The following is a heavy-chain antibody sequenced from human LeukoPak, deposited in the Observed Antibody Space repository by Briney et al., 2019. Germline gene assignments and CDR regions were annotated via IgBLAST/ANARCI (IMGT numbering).Heavy chain of an antibody. CDR2: ILFDGSNK. J-gene: IGHJ4*02. V-gene: IGHV3-30*04. CDR1: GFTFSSYV. D-gene: IGHD5-24*01. CDR3: ARGGARRDGYNSGLDY. Sequence: PERSLRLSCAASGFTFSSYVMHWVRQAPGKGLEWVAVILFDGSNKYYADSVKGRFTISRDNSKNTLYLQVNSLRAEDTAVYYCARGGARRDGYNSGLDYWGQGTLVTVSS.